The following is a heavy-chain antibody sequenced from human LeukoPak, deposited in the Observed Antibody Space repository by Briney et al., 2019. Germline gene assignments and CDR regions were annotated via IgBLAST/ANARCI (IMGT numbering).Heavy chain of an antibody. CDR3: AKDFPHYYEVPHGMDV. J-gene: IGHJ6*02. Sequence: PGGSLRLSCAASGFGFGQYEMNWVPQAPGKGLEWIAYISVRAGTIYYGDSAEGRFTISRDDAKNSLYLQMNGLRVEDTAIYYCAKDFPHYYEVPHGMDVWGQGTTVTV. V-gene: IGHV3-48*03. CDR1: GFGFGQYE. D-gene: IGHD3-22*01. CDR2: ISVRAGTI.